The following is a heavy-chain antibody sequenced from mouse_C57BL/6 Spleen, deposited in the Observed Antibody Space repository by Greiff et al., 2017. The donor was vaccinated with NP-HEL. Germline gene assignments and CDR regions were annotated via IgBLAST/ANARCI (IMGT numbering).Heavy chain of an antibody. CDR1: GFTFSNYW. J-gene: IGHJ1*03. Sequence: EVKLEESGGGLVQPGGSMKLSCVASGFTFSNYWMNWVRQSPEKGLEWVAQIRLKSDNYATPYAESVKGRFTISRDDSKSSVYLQMNNLRAEDTGIYYCTGDYGSSYSYWYFDVWGTGTTVTVSS. D-gene: IGHD1-1*01. CDR2: IRLKSDNYAT. V-gene: IGHV6-3*01. CDR3: TGDYGSSYSYWYFDV.